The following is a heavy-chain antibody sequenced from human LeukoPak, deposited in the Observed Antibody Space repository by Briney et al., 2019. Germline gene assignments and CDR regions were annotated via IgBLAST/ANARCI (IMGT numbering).Heavy chain of an antibody. Sequence: PGGSLRLSCAPSGFTLSSYAIHWVRQAPGKGLEWVAVISYDGSNKYYADSVKGRFTISRDNSKNTLYLQMNSLRAEDTAVYYCAELGITMIGVVWCRGTTVTIFS. CDR3: AELGITMIGVV. D-gene: IGHD3-10*02. CDR1: GFTLSSYA. CDR2: ISYDGSNK. J-gene: IGHJ6*04. V-gene: IGHV3-30*04.